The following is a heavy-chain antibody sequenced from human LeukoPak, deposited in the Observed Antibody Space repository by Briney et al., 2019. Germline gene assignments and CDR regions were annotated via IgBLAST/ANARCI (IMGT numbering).Heavy chain of an antibody. CDR1: GFTFNSYW. V-gene: IGHV3-7*01. CDR2: IKPDGSEK. D-gene: IGHD6-19*01. J-gene: IGHJ4*02. Sequence: SGRSLRLSCATSGFTFNSYWTSWVRQAPGKGLEWVANIKPDGSEKYYVSSVTGRFTISRDKAKNSLYLQMNSLRADDTAVYYCASHSSGWFGWGQGTLVTVSS. CDR3: ASHSSGWFG.